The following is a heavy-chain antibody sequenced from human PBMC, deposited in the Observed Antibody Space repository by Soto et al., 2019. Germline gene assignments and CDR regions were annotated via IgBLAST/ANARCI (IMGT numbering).Heavy chain of an antibody. CDR1: GDSISNLDYF. CDR2: IYKSATT. D-gene: IGHD7-27*01. V-gene: IGHV4-30-4*01. J-gene: IGHJ5*01. CDR3: ARGRYCLTGRCFPNWFDS. Sequence: PSETLSLTCSVSGDSISNLDYFWAWIRQPPGQALEYIGYIYKSATTYYNPSFESRVAISVDTSKSQFSINVTSVTAADTAVYFCARGRYCLTGRCFPNWFDSWGQGALVTASS.